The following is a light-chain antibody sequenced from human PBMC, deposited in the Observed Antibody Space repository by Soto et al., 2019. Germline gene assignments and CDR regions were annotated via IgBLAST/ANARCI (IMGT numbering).Light chain of an antibody. V-gene: IGKV3-20*01. Sequence: EIVLTQSPDTLSLSPGERSTLSCRASQSFSSSYLAWYQQRRGQPPRLLIYGTSKRATGIPDRFSGSGFDKDFTLTISRLDPEDSAVYYCQQYVVPRFTFGQGTRLEIK. CDR3: QQYVVPRFT. J-gene: IGKJ5*01. CDR1: QSFSSSY. CDR2: GTS.